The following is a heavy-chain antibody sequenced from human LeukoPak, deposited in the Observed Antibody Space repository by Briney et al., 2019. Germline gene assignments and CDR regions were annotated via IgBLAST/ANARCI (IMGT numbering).Heavy chain of an antibody. CDR2: ISSSSSYI. Sequence: PGGSLRLSCAASGFTFSSYSMNWVRQAPGKGLEWVSSISSSSSYIYYADSVKGRFTISRDNAKNSLYLQMNSLRAEDTAVYYCARGGAAYSGYDSYRFDPWGQGTLVTVSS. J-gene: IGHJ5*02. V-gene: IGHV3-21*01. CDR3: ARGGAAYSGYDSYRFDP. D-gene: IGHD5-12*01. CDR1: GFTFSSYS.